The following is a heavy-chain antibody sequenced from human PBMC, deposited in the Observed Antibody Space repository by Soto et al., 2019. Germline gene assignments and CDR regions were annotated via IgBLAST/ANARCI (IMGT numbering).Heavy chain of an antibody. Sequence: GGSLRLSCTGSGFTLSDHYIDWVRQAPGKGLEWVGVVRSKAYGGTTDYAASVKGRFDISRDDSKSVAYLQMNSVTTEDTAVYFCARYTYTSRYSYYGMDVWGQGTTVTVSS. CDR2: VRSKAYGGTT. V-gene: IGHV3-49*04. CDR3: ARYTYTSRYSYYGMDV. J-gene: IGHJ6*02. D-gene: IGHD6-13*01. CDR1: GFTLSDHY.